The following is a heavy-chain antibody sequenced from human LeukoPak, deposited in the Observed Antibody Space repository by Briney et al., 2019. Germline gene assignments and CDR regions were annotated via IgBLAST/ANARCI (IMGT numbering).Heavy chain of an antibody. J-gene: IGHJ4*02. CDR3: ARGGPDIVVVSAASTDIVATIGDY. CDR1: GYTFTSYG. D-gene: IGHD2-2*01. Sequence: GASVKVSCKASGYTFTSYGISWVRQAPGQGLEWMGWISAYNGNTNYAQKLQGRVTMTTDTSTSTAYMELRSLRSDDTAVYYCARGGPDIVVVSAASTDIVATIGDYWGQGTLVTVSS. CDR2: ISAYNGNT. V-gene: IGHV1-18*01.